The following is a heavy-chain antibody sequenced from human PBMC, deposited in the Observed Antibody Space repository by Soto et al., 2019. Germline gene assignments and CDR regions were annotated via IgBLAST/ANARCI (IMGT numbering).Heavy chain of an antibody. J-gene: IGHJ6*02. CDR2: IDPSDSYT. Sequence: GESLKISCKGSGYSFTSYWISWVRQMPGKGLEWMGRIDPSDSYTNYSPSFQGHVTISADKSISTAYLQWSSLKASDTAMYYCARLRGDYDYYYYGMDVWGPGTTVTVSS. CDR1: GYSFTSYW. V-gene: IGHV5-10-1*01. CDR3: ARLRGDYDYYYYGMDV. D-gene: IGHD4-17*01.